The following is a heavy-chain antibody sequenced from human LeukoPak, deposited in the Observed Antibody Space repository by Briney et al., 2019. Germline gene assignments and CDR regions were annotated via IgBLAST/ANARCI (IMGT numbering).Heavy chain of an antibody. Sequence: ASVKVSCKASGYTLTDYYMHWVRQAPGQGLGWMGRINPNSGGTNYAQKFQGRVTMTRDTSISTVYMELSRLRSDDTAVYYCARVGYYEGSGYYEYWGQGTLVTVSS. D-gene: IGHD3-22*01. CDR2: INPNSGGT. CDR3: ARVGYYEGSGYYEY. V-gene: IGHV1-2*06. J-gene: IGHJ4*02. CDR1: GYTLTDYY.